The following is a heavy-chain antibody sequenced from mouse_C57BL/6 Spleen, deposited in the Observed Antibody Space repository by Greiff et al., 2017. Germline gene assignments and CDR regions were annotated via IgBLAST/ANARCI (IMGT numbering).Heavy chain of an antibody. J-gene: IGHJ3*01. Sequence: EVKLMESGGGLVKPGGSLKLSCAASGFTFSDYGMHWVRQAPEKGLEWVAYISSGSSTIYYADTVKGRFTISRDHAKNTLFLQMTSLRSEDTAMYYCARGYDYDWFAYWGQGTLVTVSA. CDR3: ARGYDYDWFAY. CDR1: GFTFSDYG. V-gene: IGHV5-17*01. CDR2: ISSGSSTI. D-gene: IGHD2-4*01.